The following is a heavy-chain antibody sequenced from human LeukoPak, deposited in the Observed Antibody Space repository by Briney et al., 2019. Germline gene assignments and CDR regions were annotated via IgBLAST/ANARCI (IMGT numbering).Heavy chain of an antibody. J-gene: IGHJ3*02. CDR1: GGSISSSSYY. V-gene: IGHV4-39*07. D-gene: IGHD6-19*01. CDR2: IYYSGST. CDR3: ARALLIAVAEEGPFDI. Sequence: SETLSLTCTVSGGSISSSSYYWGWIRQPPGKGLEWIGSIYYSGSTYYNPSLKSRVTISVDTSKNQFSLKLSSVTAADTAVYYCARALLIAVAEEGPFDIWGQGTMVTVSS.